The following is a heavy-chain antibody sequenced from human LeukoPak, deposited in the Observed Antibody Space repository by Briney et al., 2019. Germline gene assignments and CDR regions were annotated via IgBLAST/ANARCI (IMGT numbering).Heavy chain of an antibody. CDR2: IYYSGST. Sequence: SETLSLTCTVSGGSINSYYWSWIRQPPGKELEWIGFIYYSGSTNYNPSLKSRVTISEDTSKNQFSLKLSSVTAADTAFYFCARAEVTFYYGTSGYYFDYWGRGTLVTVSS. CDR3: ARAEVTFYYGTSGYYFDY. J-gene: IGHJ4*02. D-gene: IGHD3-22*01. CDR1: GGSINSYY. V-gene: IGHV4-59*01.